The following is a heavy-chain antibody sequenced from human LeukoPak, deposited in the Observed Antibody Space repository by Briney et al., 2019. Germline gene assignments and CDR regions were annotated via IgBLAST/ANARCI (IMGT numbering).Heavy chain of an antibody. CDR1: GFTVSSTY. D-gene: IGHD6-19*01. V-gene: IGHV3-53*01. Sequence: GGSLRLSCAASGFTVSSTYMSWVRQAPGKGLEWVSVIYSGGSTYYADSVKGRFTISRDNSKNTLYLQMNSLRAEDTAVCYCARDHISGHLDYWGQGTLVTVSS. J-gene: IGHJ4*02. CDR3: ARDHISGHLDY. CDR2: IYSGGST.